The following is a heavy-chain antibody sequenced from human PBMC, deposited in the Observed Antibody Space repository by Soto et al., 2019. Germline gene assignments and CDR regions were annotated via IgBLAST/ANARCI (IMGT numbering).Heavy chain of an antibody. V-gene: IGHV4-59*01. D-gene: IGHD3-10*01. CDR1: GGSISSYY. Sequence: PSETLSLTCTVSGGSISSYYWSWIRQPPGKGLEWIGYIYYSGSTNYNPSLKSRVTISVDTSKNQFSLKLSSVTAADTAVYYCARTFRGVTEYFQHWGQGTLVTVSS. J-gene: IGHJ1*01. CDR3: ARTFRGVTEYFQH. CDR2: IYYSGST.